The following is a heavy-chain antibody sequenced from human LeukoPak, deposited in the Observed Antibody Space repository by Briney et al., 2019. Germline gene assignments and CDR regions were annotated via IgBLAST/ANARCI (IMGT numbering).Heavy chain of an antibody. CDR3: GRVRTGGIDY. CDR2: IYYSGST. Sequence: SETLSLTCTVSGGSFSSVSYYWSWIRQPPGKGLEWIGDIYYSGSTNYNPSLKSRVTISVDTSKNQFSLKLSSVTAAGTAVYYCGRVRTGGIDYWGQGTLVTVS. V-gene: IGHV4-61*01. J-gene: IGHJ4*02. CDR1: GGSFSSVSYY. D-gene: IGHD3/OR15-3a*01.